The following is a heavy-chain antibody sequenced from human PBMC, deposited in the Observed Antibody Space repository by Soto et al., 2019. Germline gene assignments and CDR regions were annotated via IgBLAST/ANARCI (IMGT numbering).Heavy chain of an antibody. Sequence: ASVKVSCKASGYTFTGYYMHWVRQAPGQGLEWMGWINPNSGGTNYAQKFQGWVTMTRDTSISTAYMELSRLRSDDTAVYYCARGQGVGGEAYYDYGMVVLAKGTTVTVSS. CDR2: INPNSGGT. CDR1: GYTFTGYY. CDR3: ARGQGVGGEAYYDYGMVV. V-gene: IGHV1-2*04. J-gene: IGHJ6*04. D-gene: IGHD1-26*01.